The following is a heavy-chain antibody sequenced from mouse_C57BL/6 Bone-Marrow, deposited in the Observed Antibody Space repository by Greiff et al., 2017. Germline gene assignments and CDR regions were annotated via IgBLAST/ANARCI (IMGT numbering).Heavy chain of an antibody. CDR1: GFTFSNYW. V-gene: IGHV6-3*01. J-gene: IGHJ3*01. CDR2: IRLKSDNYAT. D-gene: IGHD2-3*01. Sequence: VQLKESGGGLVQPGGSMKLSCVASGFTFSNYWMNWVRQSPEKGLEWVAQIRLKSDNYATHYAESVKGRFTISRDDSKSSVYLQMNNLRAEDTGIYYCTADGWFAYWGQGTLVTVSA. CDR3: TADGWFAY.